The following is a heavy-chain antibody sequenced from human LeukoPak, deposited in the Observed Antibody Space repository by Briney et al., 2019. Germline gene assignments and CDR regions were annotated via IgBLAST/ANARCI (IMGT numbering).Heavy chain of an antibody. CDR3: GRSGGWVTAYWYFDP. D-gene: IGHD2-21*02. J-gene: IGHJ2*01. CDR1: GGSIGSYY. V-gene: IGHV4-59*01. Sequence: SETLSLTCSVSGGSIGSYYWSWLRQTPGKGLEWLGYIHFTGTKYNPSVQSRITISVDTCKNQVSLRMKSLTAGDTAVYYLGRSGGWVTAYWYFDPWGRGTLVTVSS. CDR2: IHFTGT.